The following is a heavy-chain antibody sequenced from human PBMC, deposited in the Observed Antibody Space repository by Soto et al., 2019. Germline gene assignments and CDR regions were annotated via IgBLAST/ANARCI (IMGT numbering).Heavy chain of an antibody. CDR1: GYSFTSYW. Sequence: GESLKISCKGSGYSFTSYWIGWVRQMPGKGLGWMGIIYPGDSDTRYSPSFQGQVTISADKSISTAYLQWSSLKASDTAMYYCARSYSSSWYESLYYYYGMDVWGQGTTVTVSS. CDR2: IYPGDSDT. CDR3: ARSYSSSWYESLYYYYGMDV. D-gene: IGHD6-13*01. J-gene: IGHJ6*02. V-gene: IGHV5-51*01.